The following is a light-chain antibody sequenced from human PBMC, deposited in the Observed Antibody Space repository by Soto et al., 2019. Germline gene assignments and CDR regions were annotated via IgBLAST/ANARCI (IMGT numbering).Light chain of an antibody. CDR1: QSVSNN. Sequence: ILLTQSPGPLSLSTGERATLSCRASQSVSNNYLAWYQQIPGQAPRLLIYGASTRATGIPARFSGSGSGTEFTLSISSLQSEDSAVYYCQQYNNWPPITFGQGTRLEIK. CDR2: GAS. V-gene: IGKV3D-15*01. J-gene: IGKJ5*01. CDR3: QQYNNWPPIT.